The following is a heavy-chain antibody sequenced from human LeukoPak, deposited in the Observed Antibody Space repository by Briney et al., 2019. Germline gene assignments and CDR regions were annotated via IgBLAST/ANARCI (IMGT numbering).Heavy chain of an antibody. D-gene: IGHD5-18*01. CDR1: GYTFTSYY. CDR3: AKLNGLWLRELTNWFDP. CDR2: INPSGGST. Sequence: ASVKVSCKASGYTFTSYYMHWVRQAPGQGLEWMGIINPSGGSTSYAQKFQGRVTMTRDMSTSTVYMELSSLRSEDTAVYYCAKLNGLWLRELTNWFDPWGQGTLVTVSS. J-gene: IGHJ5*02. V-gene: IGHV1-46*01.